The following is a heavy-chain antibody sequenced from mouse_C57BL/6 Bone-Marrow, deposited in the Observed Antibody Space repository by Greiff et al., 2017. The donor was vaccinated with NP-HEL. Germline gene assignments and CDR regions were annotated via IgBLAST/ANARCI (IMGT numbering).Heavy chain of an antibody. CDR3: ARYYYYGTLYFDV. CDR2: INPSNGGT. J-gene: IGHJ1*03. V-gene: IGHV1-53*01. CDR1: GYTFTSYW. Sequence: VKLQQPGTELVKPGASVKLSCKASGYTFTSYWMHWVKQRPGQGLEWIGNINPSNGGTNYNEKFKSKATLTVDKSSSTAYMQLSSLTSEDSAVYYCARYYYYGTLYFDVWGTGTTVTVSS. D-gene: IGHD1-1*01.